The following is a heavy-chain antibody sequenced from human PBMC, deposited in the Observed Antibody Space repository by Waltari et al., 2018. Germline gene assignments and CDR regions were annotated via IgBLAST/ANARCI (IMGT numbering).Heavy chain of an antibody. D-gene: IGHD2-21*01. CDR1: GGSISSSSYY. V-gene: IGHV4-39*07. J-gene: IGHJ6*02. Sequence: QVQLQESGPGLVKPSETLSLTCTVSGGSISSSSYYWGWIRQPPGKGLEWIGSIYYSGSTYYNPSLKSRVTISVDTSKNQFSLKLSSVTAADTAVYYCARDCGGDCYWPYYYYGMDVWGQGTTVTVSS. CDR2: IYYSGST. CDR3: ARDCGGDCYWPYYYYGMDV.